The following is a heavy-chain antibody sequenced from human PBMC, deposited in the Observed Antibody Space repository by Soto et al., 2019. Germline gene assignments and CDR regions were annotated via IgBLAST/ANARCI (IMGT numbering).Heavy chain of an antibody. V-gene: IGHV1-2*04. J-gene: IGHJ6*03. CDR3: ARDGSFTIFGVVTNSHMDV. CDR2: INPNSGGT. CDR1: GYTFTGYY. D-gene: IGHD3-3*01. Sequence: GASVKVSCKASGYTFTGYYMHWVRQAPGQGLEWMGWINPNSGGTNYAQKFQGWVTMTRDTSISTAYMELSRLRSDDTAVYYCARDGSFTIFGVVTNSHMDVWSKGTTVT.